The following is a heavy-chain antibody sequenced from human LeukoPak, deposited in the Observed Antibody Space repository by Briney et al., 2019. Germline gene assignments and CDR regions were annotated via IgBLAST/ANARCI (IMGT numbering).Heavy chain of an antibody. J-gene: IGHJ4*02. CDR3: ARDSGGF. V-gene: IGHV3-7*01. Sequence: GGSLRLSCAASGFTLSSYGMHWVRQAPGKGPEWVANIKQDGSEKYYVDSVKGRFTISRDNAKNSLYLQMNSLRVEDTAVYYCARDSGGFWGQGTLVTVSS. CDR2: IKQDGSEK. CDR1: GFTLSSYG. D-gene: IGHD2-15*01.